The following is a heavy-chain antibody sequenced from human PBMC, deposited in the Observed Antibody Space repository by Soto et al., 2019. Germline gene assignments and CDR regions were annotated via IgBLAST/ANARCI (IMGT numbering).Heavy chain of an antibody. CDR2: IYYSGST. Sequence: PSETLSLTCTVSGGSISSYYWSWIRQPPGKGLEWIGYIYYSGSTNYNPSLKSRVTISVDTSKNQFSLKLSSVTAADTAVYYCARDCGGDCDSPWYFDLWGCGTLVTVSS. CDR3: ARDCGGDCDSPWYFDL. V-gene: IGHV4-59*01. D-gene: IGHD2-21*02. CDR1: GGSISSYY. J-gene: IGHJ2*01.